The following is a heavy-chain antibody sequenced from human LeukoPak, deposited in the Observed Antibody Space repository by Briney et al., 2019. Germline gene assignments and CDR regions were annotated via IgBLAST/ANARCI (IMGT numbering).Heavy chain of an antibody. CDR1: GGTFSSYA. CDR3: ARDYQDGYNHFDY. CDR2: IIPIFGTA. Sequence: SVKVSCKASGGTFSSYAISWVRQAPGQGLEWMGRIIPIFGTANYAQKYQGRVTITTDESTSTAYMELSSLRSEDTAVYYCARDYQDGYNHFDYWGQGTLVTVSS. D-gene: IGHD5-24*01. V-gene: IGHV1-69*05. J-gene: IGHJ4*02.